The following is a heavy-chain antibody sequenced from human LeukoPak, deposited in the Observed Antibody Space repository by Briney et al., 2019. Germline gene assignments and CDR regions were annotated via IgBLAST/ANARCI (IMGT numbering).Heavy chain of an antibody. D-gene: IGHD6-19*01. CDR1: GYTFTSYG. Sequence: VASVKVSCKASGYTFTSYGISWVRQAPGQGLERMGWISAYNGNTNYAQKLQGRVTMTTDTSTSTAYMELRSLRSDDTAVYYCARDPLRGIAVAAPLAYFQHWGQGTLVTVSS. V-gene: IGHV1-18*01. CDR3: ARDPLRGIAVAAPLAYFQH. J-gene: IGHJ1*01. CDR2: ISAYNGNT.